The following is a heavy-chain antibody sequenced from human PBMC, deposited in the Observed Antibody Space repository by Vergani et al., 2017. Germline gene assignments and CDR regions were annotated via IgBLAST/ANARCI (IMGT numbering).Heavy chain of an antibody. Sequence: QVQLVQSGAEVKKPGSSVKVSCKASGGTFSSYTISWVRQAPGQGLEWMGRIIPILGIANYAQKFQGRVTITADKSTSTAYMELSSLRSEDTAVYYCATAGRGSGSYDLYWYFDLWGRGTLVTVSS. CDR1: GGTFSSYT. D-gene: IGHD1-26*01. V-gene: IGHV1-69*02. J-gene: IGHJ2*01. CDR2: IIPILGIA. CDR3: ATAGRGSGSYDLYWYFDL.